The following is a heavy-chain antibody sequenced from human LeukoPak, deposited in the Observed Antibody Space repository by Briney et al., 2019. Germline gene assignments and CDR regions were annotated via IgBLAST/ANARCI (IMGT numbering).Heavy chain of an antibody. Sequence: SVKVSCKASGGTFSSYAISWVRQAPGQGLEWMGGIIPIFGTANYAQKFQGRVMITADESTSTAYMELSSLRSEDTAVYYCARVGSYYDSSGYQPLSGFDYWGQGTLVTVSS. CDR3: ARVGSYYDSSGYQPLSGFDY. J-gene: IGHJ4*02. D-gene: IGHD3-22*01. CDR1: GGTFSSYA. V-gene: IGHV1-69*13. CDR2: IIPIFGTA.